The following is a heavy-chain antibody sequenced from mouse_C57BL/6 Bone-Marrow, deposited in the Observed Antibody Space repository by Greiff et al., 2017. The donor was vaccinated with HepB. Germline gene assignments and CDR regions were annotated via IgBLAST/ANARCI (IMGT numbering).Heavy chain of an antibody. CDR1: GYTFTSYW. V-gene: IGHV1-69*01. CDR2: IDASDSYT. J-gene: IGHJ3*01. D-gene: IGHD1-1*01. Sequence: QVQLQQPGAELVMPGASVKLSCKASGYTFTSYWMHWVKQRPGQGLEWIGEIDASDSYTNYNQKFKGKSTLTVDKSSSTAYMQLSSLTSEDSAVYYCARPYYGSSQGFAYWGQGTLVTVSA. CDR3: ARPYYGSSQGFAY.